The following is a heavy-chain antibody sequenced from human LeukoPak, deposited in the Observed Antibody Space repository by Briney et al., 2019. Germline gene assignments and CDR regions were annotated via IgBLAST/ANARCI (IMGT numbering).Heavy chain of an antibody. CDR1: GYSISSGYY. CDR2: MYHSGST. V-gene: IGHV4-38-2*02. J-gene: IGHJ5*02. Sequence: PSETLSLTCIVSGYSISSGYYWGWIRQPPGKGLEWIGSMYHSGSTYYNPSLKSRVTISVDTSKNQFSLKLSSVTAADTAVYYCARVPGPNWFDPWGQGTLVTVSS. CDR3: ARVPGPNWFDP.